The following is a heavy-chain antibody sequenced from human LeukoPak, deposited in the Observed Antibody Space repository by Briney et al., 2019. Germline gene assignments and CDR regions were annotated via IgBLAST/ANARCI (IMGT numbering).Heavy chain of an antibody. J-gene: IGHJ5*02. Sequence: KSSETLSLTCAVSGGSISSGGYSWSWIRQPPGKGLEWIGYIYHSGSTYYNPSLKSRVTISVDRSKNQFSLKLSSVTAADTAVYYCARGAGYCSSTSCLENNWFDPWGQGTLVTVSS. D-gene: IGHD2-2*01. CDR3: ARGAGYCSSTSCLENNWFDP. CDR1: GGSISSGGYS. V-gene: IGHV4-30-2*01. CDR2: IYHSGST.